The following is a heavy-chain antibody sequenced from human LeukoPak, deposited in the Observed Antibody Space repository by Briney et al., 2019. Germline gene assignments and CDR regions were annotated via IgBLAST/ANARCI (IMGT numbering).Heavy chain of an antibody. CDR2: ISWNGGNI. CDR1: GFTFDDYA. V-gene: IGHV3-9*01. CDR3: VKGSGTFYNGYFDY. Sequence: GRSLRLSCAVSGFTFDDYAMHWVRQAPREALEWVSGISWNGGNIDYADSVKGRFTISRDNAKNSLFLQMNRLRAEDTAFYYCVKGSGTFYNGYFDYWGQGTLVSVSS. D-gene: IGHD3-10*01. J-gene: IGHJ4*02.